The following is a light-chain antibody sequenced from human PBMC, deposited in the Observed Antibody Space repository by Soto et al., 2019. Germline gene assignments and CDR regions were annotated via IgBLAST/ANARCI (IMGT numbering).Light chain of an antibody. CDR3: SSYTRSRTP. Sequence: QSVLTQPASVSGSPGQSITISCTGTSSDVGSYNYVSWYQQHPGKAPKLMIYEVSDRPSGISSRFSGSKSGNTASLTISGLQTEDEADYYCSSYTRSRTPFGTGTKVTVL. J-gene: IGLJ1*01. V-gene: IGLV2-14*01. CDR1: SSDVGSYNY. CDR2: EVS.